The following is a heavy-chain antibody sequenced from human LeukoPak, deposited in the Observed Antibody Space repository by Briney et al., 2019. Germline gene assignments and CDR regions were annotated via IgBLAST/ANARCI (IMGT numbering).Heavy chain of an antibody. J-gene: IGHJ4*02. D-gene: IGHD3-10*01. CDR1: GYTFSGTGWY. CDR3: ARDGPAQMVDFDY. CDR2: IYPNNGAT. V-gene: IGHV1-2*02. Sequence: ASVKVSCKASGYTFSGTGWYLCWLRQAPGQGLECVGWIYPNNGATAYAQKFQGRVAMTRDTSITTAYMELSRLRPDDTAVYYCARDGPAQMVDFDYWGQGTLVTVSS.